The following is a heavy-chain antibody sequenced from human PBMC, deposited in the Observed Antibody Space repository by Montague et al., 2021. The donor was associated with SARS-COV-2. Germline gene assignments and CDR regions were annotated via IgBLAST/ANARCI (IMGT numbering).Heavy chain of an antibody. D-gene: IGHD3-16*02. CDR2: IYYSGST. V-gene: IGHV4-39*02. J-gene: IGHJ4*02. CDR1: GGSLSSSSYS. Sequence: SETLSLTCSVSGGSLSSSSYSWSWIRHPTGMGSEWIGCIYYSGSTNYNPSLKSRVTMSVDTSKTQFSLRLTSVTAADTAVYYCARDRTYYDGVWWTHCYTPDVWGQGTLVTVSS. CDR3: ARDRTYYDGVWWTHCYTPDV.